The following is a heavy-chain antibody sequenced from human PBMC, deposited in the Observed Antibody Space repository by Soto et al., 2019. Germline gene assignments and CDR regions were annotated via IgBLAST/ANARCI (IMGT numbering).Heavy chain of an antibody. D-gene: IGHD3-10*01. CDR2: IYPGDFDT. CDR1: GYSFTHYW. CDR3: ARAITMVFLAPAY. Sequence: GESLKISCKGSGYSFTHYWIAWVRQMPGKGLEWMGIIYPGDFDTRYSPSFQGQVTISADKSVSTAYLQWSSLKASDTAVYYCARAITMVFLAPAYWGQGTLVTVSS. V-gene: IGHV5-51*01. J-gene: IGHJ4*02.